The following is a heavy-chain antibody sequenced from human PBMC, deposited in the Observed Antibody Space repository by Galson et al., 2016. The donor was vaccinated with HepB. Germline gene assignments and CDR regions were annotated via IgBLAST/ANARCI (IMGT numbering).Heavy chain of an antibody. D-gene: IGHD6-6*01. CDR2: ISYDGSNK. J-gene: IGHJ4*02. CDR1: GFTFSSYA. CDR3: ARGRAARSPFDY. Sequence: SLRLSCAAFGFTFSSYAMHWVRQAPGKGLEWVAVISYDGSNKYYADSVKGRFTISRDNSKNTLYLQMNSLRAEDTAVYYCARGRAARSPFDYRGQGTLVTVSS. V-gene: IGHV3-30-3*01.